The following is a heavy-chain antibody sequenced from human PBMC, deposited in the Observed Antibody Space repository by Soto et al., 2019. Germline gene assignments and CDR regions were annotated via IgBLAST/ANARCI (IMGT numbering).Heavy chain of an antibody. D-gene: IGHD6-13*01. V-gene: IGHV3-30-3*01. CDR1: GFTLSSYA. CDR2: ISYDGTSK. CDR3: ARGYSGSWFGDY. Sequence: QVQLVESGGGVVQPGRSLRLSCAASGFTLSSYALHWVRQAPGKGLEWVAHISYDGTSKYYADSVIGRFTISRDKSKNTLYLETNRLRTEATAVYYCARGYSGSWFGDYWGQGALVTVSS. J-gene: IGHJ4*02.